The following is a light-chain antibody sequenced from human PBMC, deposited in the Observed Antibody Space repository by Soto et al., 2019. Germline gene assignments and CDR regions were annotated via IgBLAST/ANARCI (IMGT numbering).Light chain of an antibody. V-gene: IGKV3-15*01. J-gene: IGKJ1*01. Sequence: NGVTQSPGTGSLSTGERATLSFRASQSVSSSLAWYQQKPGQAPRLLIYGASIRATGIPARISGSGSGTEFTLTISSLQSEDFAVYYCQQYNNWPPGTFGQGTKVDIK. CDR1: QSVSSS. CDR3: QQYNNWPPGT. CDR2: GAS.